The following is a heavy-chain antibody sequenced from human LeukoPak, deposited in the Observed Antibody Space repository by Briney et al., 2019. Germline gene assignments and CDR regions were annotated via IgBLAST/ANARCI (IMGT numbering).Heavy chain of an antibody. CDR2: MNPNSGNT. CDR3: ARVEYSSGWTYYFAY. J-gene: IGHJ4*02. Sequence: ASVKVSCKASGYTFTSYDINWVRQATGQELEWMGWMNPNSGNTGYAQKFQGRVTMTRNTSISTAYMELSSLRSEDTAVYYCARVEYSSGWTYYFAYWGQGTLVTVSS. V-gene: IGHV1-8*01. D-gene: IGHD6-19*01. CDR1: GYTFTSYD.